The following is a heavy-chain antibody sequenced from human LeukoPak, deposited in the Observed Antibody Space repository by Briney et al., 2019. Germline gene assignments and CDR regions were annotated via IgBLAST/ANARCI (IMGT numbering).Heavy chain of an antibody. CDR2: SRNKANSYTT. V-gene: IGHV3-72*01. J-gene: IGHJ6*03. Sequence: GGSLRLSCAASGFTFSDHYMDWVRQAPGKGLEWVGRSRNKANSYTTQYAASVKGRFTISRDNSKNTLYLQMNSLRAEDTAVYYCAKDGTRGPYYYYYYMDVWGKGTTVTVSS. CDR1: GFTFSDHY. CDR3: AKDGTRGPYYYYYYMDV. D-gene: IGHD1-26*01.